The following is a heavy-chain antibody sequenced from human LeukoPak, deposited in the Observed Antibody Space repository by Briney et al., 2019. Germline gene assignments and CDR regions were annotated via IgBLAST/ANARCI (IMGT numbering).Heavy chain of an antibody. CDR3: ARGYCSGGSCYLDY. Sequence: GGSLRLSCAASGFTFDDYGMNCVRQAPGKGLEWVSFISSSSTYIYYADSVKGRFTISRDNAKNSLYLQMNSLRAEDTAVYYCARGYCSGGSCYLDYWGQGTLVTVSS. V-gene: IGHV3-21*01. CDR2: ISSSSTYI. CDR1: GFTFDDYG. D-gene: IGHD2-15*01. J-gene: IGHJ4*02.